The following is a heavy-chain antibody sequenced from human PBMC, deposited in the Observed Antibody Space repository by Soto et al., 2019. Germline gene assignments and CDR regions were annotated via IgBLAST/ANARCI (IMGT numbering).Heavy chain of an antibody. CDR2: ITPIFDLA. D-gene: IGHD6-19*01. CDR1: GGTFDSYT. Sequence: ASVKVSCKPSGGTFDSYTITWLRQAPGQGLEWVGRITPIFDLATSAQRFQDRVTISADKSSNTAYMQLTGLTSEDTATFFCARGRQWLSNAYDIWGQGTMVTVSS. CDR3: ARGRQWLSNAYDI. V-gene: IGHV1-69*02. J-gene: IGHJ3*02.